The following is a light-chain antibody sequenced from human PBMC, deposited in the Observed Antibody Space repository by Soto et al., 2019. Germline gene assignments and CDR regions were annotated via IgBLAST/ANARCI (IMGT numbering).Light chain of an antibody. CDR3: CSYASSSSLV. CDR1: SSDVGSYKL. CDR2: EVS. Sequence: QSALTQPASVSGSPGQSITFSCTGTSSDVGSYKLVSWYQQHPGKAPKLIIYEVSKRPSGLSNRFSGSKSDNTASLTISGLQAEDEADYYCCSYASSSSLVFGGGTKLTVL. J-gene: IGLJ2*01. V-gene: IGLV2-23*02.